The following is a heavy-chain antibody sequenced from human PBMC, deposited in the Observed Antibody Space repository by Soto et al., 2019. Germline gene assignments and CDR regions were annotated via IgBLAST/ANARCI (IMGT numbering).Heavy chain of an antibody. D-gene: IGHD2-15*01. Sequence: QVQLQQWGAGLLKPSETLSLTCAVYDGSFSGYYWSWIRQPPGKGLEWIGEINHSGSTNYTPSLTSRVTISVDTSKNQFTLRLSSVTAADTAVYYCARGPYCGGGSCYRGMDVWGQGTTVTVSS. CDR2: INHSGST. CDR1: DGSFSGYY. V-gene: IGHV4-34*01. CDR3: ARGPYCGGGSCYRGMDV. J-gene: IGHJ6*02.